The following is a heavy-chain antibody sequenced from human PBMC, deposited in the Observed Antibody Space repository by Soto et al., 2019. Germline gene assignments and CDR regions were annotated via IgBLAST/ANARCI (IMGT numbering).Heavy chain of an antibody. V-gene: IGHV1-69*12. CDR3: ARHSYYSSGYYRYYFHY. CDR1: GGTFSRYA. Sequence: QVQLVQSGAEVKKPGSSVKVSCKASGGTFSRYAISWVRQAPGQGLEWMGGIIPIFGTTNYAQKFQGRVTFTADESTSTAYMELSSLRSEDTAVYYCARHSYYSSGYYRYYFHYWGQGALVTVSS. CDR2: IIPIFGTT. J-gene: IGHJ4*02. D-gene: IGHD3-22*01.